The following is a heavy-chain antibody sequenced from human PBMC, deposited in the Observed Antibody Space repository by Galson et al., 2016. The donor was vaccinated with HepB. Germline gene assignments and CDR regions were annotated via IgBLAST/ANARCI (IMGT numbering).Heavy chain of an antibody. V-gene: IGHV3-74*01. CDR2: INFDGSII. D-gene: IGHD2-15*01. CDR1: GFTFSTYW. CDR3: VRVGCSGGSCYYFDY. Sequence: SLRLSCAASGFTFSTYWMHWVRQAPGKGLVWVSRINFDGSIINYADSVNGRFTISRDNARNTLYLQVNSLRVADTAGYYCVRVGCSGGSCYYFDYWGQGTLVTVS. J-gene: IGHJ4*02.